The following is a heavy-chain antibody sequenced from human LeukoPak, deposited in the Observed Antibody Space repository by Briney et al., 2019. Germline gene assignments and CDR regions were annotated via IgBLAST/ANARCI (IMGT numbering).Heavy chain of an antibody. J-gene: IGHJ4*02. V-gene: IGHV1-2*02. CDR2: NNPNSGGT. D-gene: IGHD6-19*01. Sequence: ASVKVSCKASGYTFTGYYMHWVRQAPGQGLEWMGWNNPNSGGTNYAQKFQGRVTMTRDTSISTAYMELSRLRSDDTAVYYCARSRYSSGWFSGYWGQGTLVTVSS. CDR3: ARSRYSSGWFSGY. CDR1: GYTFTGYY.